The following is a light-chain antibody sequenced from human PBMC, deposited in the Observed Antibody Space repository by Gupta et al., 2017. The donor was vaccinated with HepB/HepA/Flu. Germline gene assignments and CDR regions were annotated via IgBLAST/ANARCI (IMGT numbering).Light chain of an antibody. CDR1: QSVSRSY. V-gene: IGKV3-20*01. CDR2: GAS. CDR3: QQDGSSPIT. Sequence: EIVLTQSPGTLSLSPGERATLSCRASQSVSRSYLAWYQQKPGQAPRLLIYGASSRATGIPDRFSGSGSGTDFTLTISRLEPEDFAVYYCQQDGSSPITFGQGTRLEIK. J-gene: IGKJ5*01.